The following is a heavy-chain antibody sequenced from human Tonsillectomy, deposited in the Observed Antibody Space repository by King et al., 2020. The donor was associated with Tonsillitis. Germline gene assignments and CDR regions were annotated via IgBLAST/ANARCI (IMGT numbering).Heavy chain of an antibody. CDR1: GFTFSSYG. Sequence: VQLVESGGGVVQPGRSLRLSCAASGFTFSSYGMHWVRQAPGKGLEWVAVIWYDGSNKYYADSVKGRFTISRDNSKNTLYLQMNSLRAEDTAVYYCARDSGRTAYLDGWWVSFDYDYYYMDV. J-gene: IGHJ6*03. D-gene: IGHD6-19*01. V-gene: IGHV3-33*08. CDR3: ARDSGRTAYLDGWWVSFDYDYYYMDV. CDR2: IWYDGSNK.